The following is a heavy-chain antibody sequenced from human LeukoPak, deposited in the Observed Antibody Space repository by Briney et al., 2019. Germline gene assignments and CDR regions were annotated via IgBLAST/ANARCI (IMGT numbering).Heavy chain of an antibody. CDR3: ARHRYGSGSLRGAFDI. CDR2: IYPGDPDP. J-gene: IGHJ3*02. Sequence: GESRKISGKGFEYSFTSYWIGWVRQMPGKGLDGMELIYPGDPDPRYSPSFQGQVTISGDKSNSTAYLQRSSLKAEDTAMYYCARHRYGSGSLRGAFDIWGQGTMVTVPS. V-gene: IGHV5-51*01. D-gene: IGHD3-10*01. CDR1: EYSFTSYW.